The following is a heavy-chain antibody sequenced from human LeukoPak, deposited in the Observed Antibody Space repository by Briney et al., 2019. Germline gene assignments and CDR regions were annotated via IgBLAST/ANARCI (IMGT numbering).Heavy chain of an antibody. D-gene: IGHD2-2*01. J-gene: IGHJ3*02. V-gene: IGHV1-69*01. CDR1: GGTFSSYA. Sequence: GASVKVSCKASGGTFSSYAISWVRQAPGQGLEWMGGIIPIFGTANYAQKFQGRVTITADESTSTAYMELSSLRSEDTAVYYCESSSTSPDAFGIWGQGTMVTVSS. CDR3: ESSSTSPDAFGI. CDR2: IIPIFGTA.